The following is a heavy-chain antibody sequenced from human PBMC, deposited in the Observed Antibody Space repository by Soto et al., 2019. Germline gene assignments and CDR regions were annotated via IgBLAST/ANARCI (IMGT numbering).Heavy chain of an antibody. CDR2: ISYDGSNK. Sequence: QVQLVESGGGVVQPGRSLRLSCAASGFPFSSYGMHWVRQAPGKGLEWVAVISYDGSNKYYADSVKGRFTISRDNYKKTLYLQMNSLSAEDTAVYYCARLYCSSPREDYWGQGTLVTVSS. V-gene: IGHV3-30*03. CDR1: GFPFSSYG. J-gene: IGHJ4*02. D-gene: IGHD6-6*01. CDR3: ARLYCSSPREDY.